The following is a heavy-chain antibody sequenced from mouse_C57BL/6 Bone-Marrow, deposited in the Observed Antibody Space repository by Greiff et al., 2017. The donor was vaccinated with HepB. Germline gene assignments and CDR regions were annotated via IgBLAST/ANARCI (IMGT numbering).Heavy chain of an antibody. J-gene: IGHJ4*01. CDR2: IYPGGGYT. CDR3: ARREGDYYGSMDY. D-gene: IGHD1-1*01. CDR1: GYTFTNYW. V-gene: IGHV1-63*01. Sequence: VQRVESGAELVRPGTSVKMSCKASGYTFTNYWIGWAKQRPGHGLEWIGDIYPGGGYTNYNEKFKGKATLTADKSSSTAYMQFSSLTSEDSAIYYCARREGDYYGSMDYWGQGTSVTVSS.